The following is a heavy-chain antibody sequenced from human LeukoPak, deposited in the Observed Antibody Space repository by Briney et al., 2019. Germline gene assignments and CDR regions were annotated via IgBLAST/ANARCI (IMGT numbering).Heavy chain of an antibody. V-gene: IGHV3-23*01. CDR2: IGASGADT. Sequence: PGGSLRLSCAASGFTFRNYSMSWVRQAPGKGLEWVSVIGASGADTYYSDSVKGRFTVSRDTSQNTMFLHMSSLRAEDTAVYFCASRPRDTSGYYLGAFHDWGQGTTVTVSS. CDR1: GFTFRNYS. J-gene: IGHJ3*01. CDR3: ASRPRDTSGYYLGAFHD. D-gene: IGHD3-22*01.